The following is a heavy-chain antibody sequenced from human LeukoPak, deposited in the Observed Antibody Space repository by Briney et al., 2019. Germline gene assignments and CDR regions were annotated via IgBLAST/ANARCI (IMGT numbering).Heavy chain of an antibody. V-gene: IGHV4-39*07. D-gene: IGHD6-25*01. Sequence: PSETLSLTCTVSGGSISSSSYYWGWIRQPPGKGLEWIGEINHSGSTNYNPSLKSRVTISVDTSKNQFSLKLSSVTAADTAVYYCAIHYSSARNNWFDPWGQGTPVTVSS. CDR2: INHSGST. CDR3: AIHYSSARNNWFDP. J-gene: IGHJ5*02. CDR1: GGSISSSSYY.